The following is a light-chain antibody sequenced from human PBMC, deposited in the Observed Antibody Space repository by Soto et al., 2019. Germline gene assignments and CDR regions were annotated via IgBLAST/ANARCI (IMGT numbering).Light chain of an antibody. CDR3: QQYNAYSQA. CDR1: QSVSSS. CDR2: QAS. J-gene: IGKJ1*01. V-gene: IGKV1-5*03. Sequence: TQSPGTLSLSPGERATLSCGASQSVSSSYLAWYQQKPGRTPKLLIYQASTLETGVPSRFSGSGSGTEFTLTISSLQPDDFATYYCQQYNAYSQAFGQGTKVEIK.